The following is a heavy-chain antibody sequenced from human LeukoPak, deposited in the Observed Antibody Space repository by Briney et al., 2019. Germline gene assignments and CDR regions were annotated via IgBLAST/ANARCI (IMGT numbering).Heavy chain of an antibody. D-gene: IGHD3-16*02. CDR1: GYSENFYG. V-gene: IGHV1-2*02. Sequence: ASVKVSCKTSGYSENFYGITWVRQAPGQGLEWMGWINPNSGGTNYAQKFQGRVTMTRDTSISTAYMELSRLRSDDTAVYYCARDSPKDVWGSYRPLDYWGQGTLVTVSS. CDR3: ARDSPKDVWGSYRPLDY. CDR2: INPNSGGT. J-gene: IGHJ4*02.